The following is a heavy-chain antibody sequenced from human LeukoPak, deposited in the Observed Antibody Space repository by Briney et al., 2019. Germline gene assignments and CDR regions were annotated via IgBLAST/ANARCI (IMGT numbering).Heavy chain of an antibody. J-gene: IGHJ6*02. CDR2: ISSSSSYI. CDR1: GFTFSSYS. CDR3: AREGVLLWFGELAHYYYGMDV. Sequence: GGSLRLSCAASGFTFSSYSMNWVRQAPGKGLEWVSSISSSSSYIYYADSVKGRFTISRDNAKNSLYLQMNSLRAEDTAVYYCAREGVLLWFGELAHYYYGMDVWGQGTTVTVSS. V-gene: IGHV3-21*01. D-gene: IGHD3-10*01.